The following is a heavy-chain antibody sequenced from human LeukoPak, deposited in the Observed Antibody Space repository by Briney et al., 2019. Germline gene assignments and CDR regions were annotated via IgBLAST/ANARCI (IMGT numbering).Heavy chain of an antibody. D-gene: IGHD3-22*01. Sequence: PSETLSLTCGVYGGSFSGYYWSWIRQPPGKGLEWIGEINHSGSTNYNPSLKSRVTISVDTSKNQFSLKLSSVTAADTAVYYCARGRRGYYDSSGYYPRSHFDYWGQGTLVTVSS. J-gene: IGHJ4*02. CDR2: INHSGST. V-gene: IGHV4-34*01. CDR1: GGSFSGYY. CDR3: ARGRRGYYDSSGYYPRSHFDY.